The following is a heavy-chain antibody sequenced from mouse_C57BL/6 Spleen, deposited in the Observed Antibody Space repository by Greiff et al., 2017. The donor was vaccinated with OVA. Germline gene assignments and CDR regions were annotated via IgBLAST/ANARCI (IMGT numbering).Heavy chain of an antibody. CDR1: GFTFSSYA. V-gene: IGHV5-4*03. CDR2: ISDGGSYT. J-gene: IGHJ1*03. Sequence: EVKLVESGGGLVKPGGSLKLSCAASGFTFSSYAMSWVRQTPEKRLEWVATISDGGSYTYYPDNVKGRFTISRDNAKNNLYLQMSHLKSEDTAMYYCARGEGYFDVWGTGTTVTVSS. CDR3: ARGEGYFDV.